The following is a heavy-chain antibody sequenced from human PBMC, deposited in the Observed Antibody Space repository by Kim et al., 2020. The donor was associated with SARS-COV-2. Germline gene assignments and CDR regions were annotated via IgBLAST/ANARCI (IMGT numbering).Heavy chain of an antibody. D-gene: IGHD6-6*01. CDR3: ARGQRLVRYYFDY. J-gene: IGHJ4*02. CDR2: IIPILGIA. Sequence: SVKVSCKASGGTFSSYAISWVRQAPGQGLEWMGRIIPILGIANYAQKFQGRVTITADKSTSTAYMELSSLRSEDTAVYYCARGQRLVRYYFDYWGQGTLVTVSS. CDR1: GGTFSSYA. V-gene: IGHV1-69*04.